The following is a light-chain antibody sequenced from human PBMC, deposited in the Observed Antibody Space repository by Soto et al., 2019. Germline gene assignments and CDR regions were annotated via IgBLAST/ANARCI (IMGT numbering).Light chain of an antibody. J-gene: IGLJ2*01. CDR3: TSYAGSNNFVV. V-gene: IGLV2-8*01. CDR1: SSDVGAYNY. CDR2: EVT. Sequence: QSALTQPPSASGSPGQSVTISCTGTSSDVGAYNYVSWYQQHPGKAPKLIIYEVTKRPSGVPGRFSGSKSGNTASLTVSGLQADYEGDYYCTSYAGSNNFVVFGGGTKLTVL.